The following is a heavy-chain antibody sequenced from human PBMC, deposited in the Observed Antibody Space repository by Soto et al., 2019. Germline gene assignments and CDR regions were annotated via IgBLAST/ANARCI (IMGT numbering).Heavy chain of an antibody. CDR1: GFTFSTAW. V-gene: IGHV3-15*01. CDR3: TTVGRRYTAMVTAFDI. J-gene: IGHJ3*02. CDR2: IKSKTDGGTT. Sequence: GGSLRLSCAASGFTFSTAWMSWVRQAPGKGRRWVGRIKSKTDGGTTDYAAPVKGRFTISRDDSKNTLYLQMNSLKTEDTAVYYCTTVGRRYTAMVTAFDIWGQGTMVTVSS. D-gene: IGHD5-18*01.